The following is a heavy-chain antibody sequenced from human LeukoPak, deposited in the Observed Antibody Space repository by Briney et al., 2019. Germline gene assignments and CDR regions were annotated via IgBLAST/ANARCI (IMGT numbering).Heavy chain of an antibody. J-gene: IGHJ4*02. CDR1: GFTFSSYW. V-gene: IGHV3-7*01. CDR2: IKQDGSEK. Sequence: GGSLRLSCAASGFTFSSYWMSWVRQAPGKGLEWVANIKQDGSEKYYVDSVKGRFTISSDNAKNSLYLQMNSLRAEDTAVYSCARESGLSARNFDYWGQGTLVTVSS. CDR3: ARESGLSARNFDY.